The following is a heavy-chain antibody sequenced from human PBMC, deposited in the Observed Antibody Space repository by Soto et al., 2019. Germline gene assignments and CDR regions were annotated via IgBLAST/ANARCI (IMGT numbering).Heavy chain of an antibody. CDR2: IYYSGST. D-gene: IGHD5-12*01. V-gene: IGHV4-59*01. J-gene: IGHJ5*02. Sequence: SETLSLTCTVSGGSISSYYWSWIRQPPGKGLECIGYIYYSGSTNYNPSLKSRVTISVDTSKNQFSLKLSSVTAADTAVYYCARLVFGRSGYDYGGWFDPWGQGTLVTVSS. CDR1: GGSISSYY. CDR3: ARLVFGRSGYDYGGWFDP.